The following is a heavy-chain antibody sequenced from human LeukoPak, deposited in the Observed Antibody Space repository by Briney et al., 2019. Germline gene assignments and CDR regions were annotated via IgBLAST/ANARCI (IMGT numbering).Heavy chain of an antibody. J-gene: IGHJ4*02. CDR2: ISSSSTTI. CDR1: GFTFSTYN. D-gene: IGHD3-22*01. V-gene: IGHV3-48*01. CDR3: ARDPHYYDSSGYFDY. Sequence: GGSLGLSCAASGFTFSTYNMNWVRQAPGQGLEWVSYISSSSTTIYYADSVKGRFTISRDSAKNSLYLRMNSLRAEDTAVYYCARDPHYYDSSGYFDYWGQGTLVTVSS.